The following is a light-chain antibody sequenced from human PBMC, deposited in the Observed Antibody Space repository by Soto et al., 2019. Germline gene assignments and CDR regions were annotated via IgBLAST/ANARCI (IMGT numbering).Light chain of an antibody. V-gene: IGLV2-14*01. CDR2: EVS. CDR1: NSDVGGYNY. J-gene: IGLJ1*01. CDR3: TSYTRDTALV. Sequence: QSALTQPASVSGSPGQSITISCTGTNSDVGGYNYVSWYQQLPGKAPKLMIYEVSLRPSDVSNRFSGSKSANTASLTISGLQAEDEAEYYCTSYTRDTALVFGTGTKLTVL.